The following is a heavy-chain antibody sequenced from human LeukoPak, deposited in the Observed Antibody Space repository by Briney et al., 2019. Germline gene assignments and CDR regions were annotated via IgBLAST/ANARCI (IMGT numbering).Heavy chain of an antibody. CDR1: GFTFCDYG. Sequence: GGSLRLSCTALGFTFCDYGMTWVRQAPGKGLEWIGVIRNKAYSGTTEYAASVKGRFTISRDDSRATVYLQMNSLKTEDTAVYYCARDLRDCSSGSCYTYYYYMDVWGRGTTVTVSS. J-gene: IGHJ6*03. CDR3: ARDLRDCSSGSCYTYYYYMDV. D-gene: IGHD2-15*01. V-gene: IGHV3-49*04. CDR2: IRNKAYSGTT.